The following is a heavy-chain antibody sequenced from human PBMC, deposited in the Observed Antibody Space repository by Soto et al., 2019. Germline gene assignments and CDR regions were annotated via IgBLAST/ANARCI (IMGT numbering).Heavy chain of an antibody. V-gene: IGHV4-30-4*08. Sequence: VQLQESGPGRVKPSQTLSLTCTVSGGSISSGDHYWSWIRQPPEQGLEWIGYIYYSGSTYYNPSLKSRVTISVDTSKNQFSLKLSSVTAADTAMYYCARVTGDSRNGVDYWGQGTLVTVSS. J-gene: IGHJ4*02. CDR1: GGSISSGDHY. CDR3: ARVTGDSRNGVDY. CDR2: IYYSGST. D-gene: IGHD3-22*01.